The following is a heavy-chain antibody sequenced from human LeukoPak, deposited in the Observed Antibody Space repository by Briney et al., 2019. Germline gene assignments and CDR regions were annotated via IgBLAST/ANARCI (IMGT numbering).Heavy chain of an antibody. Sequence: GGSLSLSCAASGFTFRNYWMSWLRQAPGRGLEWVANIKLDGTQKNYIQSVRGRFTISRDNARNFLYLQLSSLRAEDTAVYYCTRDFWTDYWGQGTLVAVSS. J-gene: IGHJ4*02. CDR3: TRDFWTDY. CDR1: GFTFRNYW. V-gene: IGHV3-7*01. CDR2: IKLDGTQK. D-gene: IGHD3/OR15-3a*01.